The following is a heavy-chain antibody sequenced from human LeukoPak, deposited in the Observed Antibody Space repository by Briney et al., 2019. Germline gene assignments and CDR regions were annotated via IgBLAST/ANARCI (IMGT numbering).Heavy chain of an antibody. D-gene: IGHD2/OR15-2a*01. CDR1: GYSFLSYW. CDR3: ARQNSEDLDH. V-gene: IGHV5-51*01. CDR2: IYAGDSDT. Sequence: GESLKISCKGSGYSFLSYWIGWVRQVPGKGVEWMGIIYAGDSDTRYSPSFQGPVTISADKSISTVYLQWSSLKASDTAMYYCARQNSEDLDHWGQGTLVTVSS. J-gene: IGHJ4*02.